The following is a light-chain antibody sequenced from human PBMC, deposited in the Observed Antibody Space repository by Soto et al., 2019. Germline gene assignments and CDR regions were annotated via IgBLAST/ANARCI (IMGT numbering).Light chain of an antibody. J-gene: IGLJ1*01. CDR2: EGS. CDR3: CSYAGSRTYV. CDR1: SSDVGSYNL. Sequence: QSALTQPASVSGSPGQSITISCTGTSSDVGSYNLVSWYQQHPGKAPKLMIYEGSERPSGVSKRFSGSKSGNTASLTISGLQAEDEAEYYCCSYAGSRTYVFGTGTKLTVL. V-gene: IGLV2-23*01.